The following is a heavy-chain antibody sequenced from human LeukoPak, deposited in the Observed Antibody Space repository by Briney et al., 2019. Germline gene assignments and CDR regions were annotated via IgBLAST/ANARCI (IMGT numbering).Heavy chain of an antibody. CDR2: IYYSGST. CDR1: GGSISSGGYY. D-gene: IGHD2-21*02. V-gene: IGHV4-31*03. J-gene: IGHJ3*02. CDR3: ARGPVVGAYCGGDCWPI. Sequence: SETLSLTCTVSGGSISSGGYYWSWIRQHPGKGLEWIGYIYYSGSTYYNPSLKSRVAISVDTSKNQFSLKLSSVTAADTAVYYCARGPVVGAYCGGDCWPIWGQGTMVTVSS.